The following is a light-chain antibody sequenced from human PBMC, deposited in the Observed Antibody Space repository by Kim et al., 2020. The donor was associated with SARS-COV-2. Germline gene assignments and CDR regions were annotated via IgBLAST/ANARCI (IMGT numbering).Light chain of an antibody. CDR2: DVS. V-gene: IGLV2-14*04. J-gene: IGLJ2*01. CDR3: SSYTISSTVV. CDR1: SSDVCGYNY. Sequence: GQAITSSCTGTSSDVCGYNYVSWYQQHPGKAPKLMIYDVSKRPSGVSNRFSGSKSGNTASLTISGLQAEDEADYYCSSYTISSTVVFGGGTQLTVL.